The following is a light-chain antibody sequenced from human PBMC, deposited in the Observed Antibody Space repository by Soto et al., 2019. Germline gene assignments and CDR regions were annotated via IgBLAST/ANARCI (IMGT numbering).Light chain of an antibody. V-gene: IGKV3-20*01. CDR3: QQYGGSPQT. J-gene: IGKJ1*01. Sequence: EIVLTQCPGTLSLSPGERATLSCRASQSVSNYLAWYQQKPGQALRLLIYGASRRTTVLPDRFSGSGSGIDFNLTISRMDPEVFAVYYCQQYGGSPQTFGRGTNVEIK. CDR1: QSVSNY. CDR2: GAS.